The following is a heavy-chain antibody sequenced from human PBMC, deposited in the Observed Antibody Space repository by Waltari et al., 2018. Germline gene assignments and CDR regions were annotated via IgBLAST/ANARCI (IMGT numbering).Heavy chain of an antibody. D-gene: IGHD2-2*01. Sequence: QVQLQESGPGLVKPSETLSLTCTVSGGSISSYYWSWIRQPPGKGLEWIGDIYYSGSTNYNPSLKSRVTISVDTSKNQFSLKLSSVTAADTAVYYCARGGLYQLLGHFDYWGQGTLVTVSS. CDR3: ARGGLYQLLGHFDY. V-gene: IGHV4-59*01. J-gene: IGHJ4*02. CDR1: GGSISSYY. CDR2: IYYSGST.